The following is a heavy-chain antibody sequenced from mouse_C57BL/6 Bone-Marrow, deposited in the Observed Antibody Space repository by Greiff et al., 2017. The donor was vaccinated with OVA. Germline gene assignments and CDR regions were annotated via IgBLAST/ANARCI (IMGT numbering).Heavy chain of an antibody. D-gene: IGHD2-3*01. CDR2: ISYSGST. CDR3: ARDRSYDYWYFDV. J-gene: IGHJ1*03. CDR1: GYSITSGYD. V-gene: IGHV3-1*01. Sequence: EVQLQESGPGMVKPSQSLSLTCTVTGYSITSGYDWHWIRHFPGNKLEWMGYISYSGSTNYNPSLKSRISITHDTSKNHFFLKLNSVTTEDTATYYCARDRSYDYWYFDVWGTGTTVTVSS.